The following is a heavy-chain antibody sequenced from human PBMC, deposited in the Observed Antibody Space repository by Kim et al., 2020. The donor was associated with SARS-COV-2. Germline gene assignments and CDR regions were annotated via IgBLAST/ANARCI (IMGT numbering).Heavy chain of an antibody. CDR1: GFAFSNFA. J-gene: IGHJ4*02. Sequence: GGSLRLSCAASGFAFSNFAMHWVRQAPGSGLDWVAAISSRGDNKFYADSGKGRFTISRDNSQNTVFLQMDSLRPEDTAMYFCVKNWDYWGQGTLVTVPS. CDR2: ISSRGDNK. V-gene: IGHV3-30*18. CDR3: VKNWDY.